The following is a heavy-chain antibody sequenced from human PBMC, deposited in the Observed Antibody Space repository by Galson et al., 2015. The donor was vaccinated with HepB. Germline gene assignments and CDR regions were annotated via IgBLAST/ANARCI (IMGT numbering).Heavy chain of an antibody. CDR3: ASDPSAGEMAFDI. Sequence: SVKVSCKASGYTFTSYAMHWVRQAPGRRLEWMGWINAGNGNTKYSQKFQGRVTITRDTSASTAYMELSSLRSEDTAVYYCASDPSAGEMAFDIWGQGTMVTVSS. CDR2: INAGNGNT. V-gene: IGHV1-3*01. D-gene: IGHD3-10*01. CDR1: GYTFTSYA. J-gene: IGHJ3*02.